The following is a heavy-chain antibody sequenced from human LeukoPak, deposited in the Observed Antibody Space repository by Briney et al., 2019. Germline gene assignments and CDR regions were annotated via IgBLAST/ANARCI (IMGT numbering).Heavy chain of an antibody. CDR3: AREADYSSLDY. J-gene: IGHJ4*02. CDR2: ISSSSSYI. CDR1: GFPFDDYA. D-gene: IGHD4-11*01. V-gene: IGHV3-21*01. Sequence: GGSLRLSCAASGFPFDDYAMLWVRQAPGKGLEWVSSISSSSSYIYYADSVKGRFTISRDNAKNTLYLQMNSLRAEDTAVYYCAREADYSSLDYWGQGTLVTVSS.